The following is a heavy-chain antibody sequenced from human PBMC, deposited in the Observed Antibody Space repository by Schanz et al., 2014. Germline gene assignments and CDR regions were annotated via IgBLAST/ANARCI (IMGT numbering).Heavy chain of an antibody. CDR1: GFSLNTYG. J-gene: IGHJ4*02. CDR2: IWNNGVTK. CDR3: AKDPSHGDYDYYFDY. D-gene: IGHD3-22*01. V-gene: IGHV3-33*03. Sequence: QAQLMESGGGVVQPGTSLILSCSVSGFSLNTYGIHWFRQPAGKGLEWVAVIWNNGVTKYYADSVRGRFTISRDRFQNTLYLRMSSLRAEDTAVYYCAKDPSHGDYDYYFDYWGRGTLVTVSS.